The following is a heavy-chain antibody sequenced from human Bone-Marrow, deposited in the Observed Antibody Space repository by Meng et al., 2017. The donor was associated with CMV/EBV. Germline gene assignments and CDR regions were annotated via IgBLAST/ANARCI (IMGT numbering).Heavy chain of an antibody. CDR3: ARATRGVPAAMRLDY. Sequence: SETLSLTCTVSGGSISSYYWSWVRQPPGKGLEWIGYIYYSGSTNYNPSLKSRVTISVDTSQNQFSLKLSSVTAADTAVYYCARATRGVPAAMRLDYWGQGTLVTVSS. J-gene: IGHJ4*02. CDR2: IYYSGST. CDR1: GGSISSYY. D-gene: IGHD2-2*01. V-gene: IGHV4-59*01.